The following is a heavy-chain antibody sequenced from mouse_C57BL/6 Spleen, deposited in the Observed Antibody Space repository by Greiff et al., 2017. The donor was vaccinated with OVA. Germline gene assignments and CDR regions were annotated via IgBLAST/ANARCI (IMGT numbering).Heavy chain of an antibody. J-gene: IGHJ4*01. Sequence: QVQLQQSGAELVRPGASVTLSCKASGYTFTDYEMHWVKQTPVHGLEWIGAIDPETGGTAYNQKFKGKAILTADESSSTAYMELRSLTSEDSAVYYCTRSDGYDGYYYAMDYWGQGTSVTVSS. D-gene: IGHD2-2*01. CDR1: GYTFTDYE. V-gene: IGHV1-15*01. CDR3: TRSDGYDGYYYAMDY. CDR2: IDPETGGT.